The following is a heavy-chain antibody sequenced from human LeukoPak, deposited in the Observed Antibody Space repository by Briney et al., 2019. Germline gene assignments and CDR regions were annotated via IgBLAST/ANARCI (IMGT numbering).Heavy chain of an antibody. J-gene: IGHJ3*02. CDR2: ISSSSSYI. CDR3: ARKAGTGAFDI. CDR1: GFTFSNAW. Sequence: GGSLRLSCAASGFTFSNAWMSWVRQAPGKGLEWVSSISSSSSYIYYADSVKGRFTISRDNAKNSLYLQMNSLRAEDTAVYYCARKAGTGAFDIWGQGTMVTVSS. D-gene: IGHD6-19*01. V-gene: IGHV3-21*01.